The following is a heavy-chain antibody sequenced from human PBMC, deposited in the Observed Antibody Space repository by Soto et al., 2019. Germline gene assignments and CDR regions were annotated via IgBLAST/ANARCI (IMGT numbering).Heavy chain of an antibody. Sequence: KPSETLSLTCAVSGYSIGSADYWGWIRQPPGKGLEWIGNIYHSGTTYYNPSLESRVTISVDTSNNQFSLKLNSVTAADTAVYYCXRTFYGDYAAYYYGMDVWGQGTTVTVSS. D-gene: IGHD4-17*01. CDR2: IYHSGTT. V-gene: IGHV4-38-2*01. CDR1: GYSIGSADY. CDR3: XRTFYGDYAAYYYGMDV. J-gene: IGHJ6*02.